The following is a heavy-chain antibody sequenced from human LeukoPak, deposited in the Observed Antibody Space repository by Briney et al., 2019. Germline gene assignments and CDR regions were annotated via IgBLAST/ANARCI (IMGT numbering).Heavy chain of an antibody. J-gene: IGHJ4*02. CDR1: GFIFSNYA. CDR3: AKWGDYDVLTGYYVSDF. V-gene: IGHV3-23*01. CDR2: ISGRSDNT. D-gene: IGHD3-9*01. Sequence: GASLRLSCAASGFIFSNYAMYWVRQAPGKGLEWVSAISGRSDNTYYADSVKGRFTLPRDSSKNTLNLQMNSLRADDTAVYYCAKWGDYDVLTGYYVSDFWGQGTLVTVSS.